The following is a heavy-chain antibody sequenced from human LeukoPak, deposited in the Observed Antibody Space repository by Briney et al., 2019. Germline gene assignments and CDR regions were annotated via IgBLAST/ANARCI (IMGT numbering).Heavy chain of an antibody. CDR1: GGSFSGYY. CDR3: ARAERGYYYYYYYMDV. V-gene: IGHV4-34*01. J-gene: IGHJ6*03. Sequence: KSSGTLSLTCAVYGGSFSGYYWSWIRQPPGKGLEWIGETNHSGSTNYNPSLKSRVTISVDTSKNQFSLKLSSVTAADTAVYYCARAERGYYYYYYYMDVWGKGTTVTVSS. D-gene: IGHD3-10*01. CDR2: TNHSGST.